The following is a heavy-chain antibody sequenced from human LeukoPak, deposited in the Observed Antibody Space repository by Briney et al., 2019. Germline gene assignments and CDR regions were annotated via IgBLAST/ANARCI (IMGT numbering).Heavy chain of an antibody. V-gene: IGHV3-48*02. Sequence: GGSLRLSCAASGFTFSTYGMNWVRQARGKGLEWVSYISHTSDAIYYPDSVKGRFTISRDNAKNSLYLQMNSLRDEDTAVYYCARASPSGYDYWGQGTLVTVSS. CDR2: ISHTSDAI. J-gene: IGHJ4*02. CDR1: GFTFSTYG. CDR3: ARASPSGYDY. D-gene: IGHD3-22*01.